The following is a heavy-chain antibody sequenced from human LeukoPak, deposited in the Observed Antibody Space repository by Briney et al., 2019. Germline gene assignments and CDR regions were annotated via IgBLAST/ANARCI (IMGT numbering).Heavy chain of an antibody. CDR1: GFTFSSYE. V-gene: IGHV3-48*03. J-gene: IGHJ4*02. CDR2: ISSSGSTI. Sequence: GGSLRLSCAASGFTFSSYEMNWVRQAPGKGLEWVSYISSSGSTIYYADSVKGRFTISRDNNKNSLNLQMNSLTTEDSALYYCVKERLRYFDYWGQGTLVTVSS. D-gene: IGHD1-1*01. CDR3: VKERLRYFDY.